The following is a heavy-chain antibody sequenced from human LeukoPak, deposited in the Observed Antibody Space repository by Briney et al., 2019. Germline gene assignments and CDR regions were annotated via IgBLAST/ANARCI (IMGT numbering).Heavy chain of an antibody. J-gene: IGHJ4*02. CDR3: ARDSLYDDNGFYHYFDY. V-gene: IGHV3-33*01. CDR1: GFTFSRFG. D-gene: IGHD3-22*01. CDR2: IWYDASGQ. Sequence: TGGSLRLSCAAPGFTFSRFGMHWVRQAPGKGLEWVAMIWYDASGQHYGDSVKGRFTISRDTSKNTLYLQMNSLRVEDTAVYFCARDSLYDDNGFYHYFDYWGQGVLLTVSS.